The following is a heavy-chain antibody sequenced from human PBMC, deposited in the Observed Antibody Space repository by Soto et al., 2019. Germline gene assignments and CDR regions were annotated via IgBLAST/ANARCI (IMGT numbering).Heavy chain of an antibody. CDR2: IYYSRST. CDR1: GGSISSGGYY. J-gene: IGHJ4*02. V-gene: IGHV4-31*03. D-gene: IGHD2-2*01. CDR3: ARSSTSAKSCDY. Sequence: QVQLQESGPGLVKPSQTLSLPCTVSGGSISSGGYYWSCIRQHPGKGLEWIGYIYYSRSTYYNPPLNRRLTIPVDTAKNQFCLKLISLTAAYTAVYYRARSSTSAKSCDYWGQGTLVTVSS.